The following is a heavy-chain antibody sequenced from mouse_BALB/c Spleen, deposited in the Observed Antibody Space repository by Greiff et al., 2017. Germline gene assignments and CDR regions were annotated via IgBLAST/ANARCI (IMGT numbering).Heavy chain of an antibody. J-gene: IGHJ2*02. V-gene: IGHV1S29*02. CDR3: ARPLFWVFDY. CDR1: GYTFTDYN. Sequence: VQLKESGPELVKPGASVKISCKASGYTFTDYNMHWVKQSHGKSLAWIGYIYPYNGGTGYNQKFKSKATLTVYNSSSHAYMELRSLTAEDSAVYYCARPLFWVFDYWGQGTSLTVSS. CDR2: IYPYNGGT.